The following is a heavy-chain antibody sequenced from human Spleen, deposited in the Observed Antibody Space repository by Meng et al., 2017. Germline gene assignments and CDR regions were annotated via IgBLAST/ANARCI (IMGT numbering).Heavy chain of an antibody. V-gene: IGHV3-7*01. CDR1: GFTFSTYW. CDR2: IKQDGSEK. Sequence: GGSLRLSCAASGFTFSTYWMSWVRQAPGKGLEWVANIKQDGSEKHYVDSVKGRFTISRDNAKNSLYLQMNSPRAEDTAVYYCARCYDYVWGSYRCTFDYWGQGTLVTVSS. J-gene: IGHJ4*02. D-gene: IGHD3-16*02. CDR3: ARCYDYVWGSYRCTFDY.